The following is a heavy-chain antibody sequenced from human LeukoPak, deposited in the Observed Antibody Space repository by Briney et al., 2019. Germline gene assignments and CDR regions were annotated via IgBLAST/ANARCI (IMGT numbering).Heavy chain of an antibody. Sequence: ASVNLSCRSSGYTFTTYGITWVRQAPGQGLEWMGWISTYNGNTNYAQKLQGRVTMTTDTSTSTAYMELRSLRSDDTAMYYCARDRMDTGTYFDYWGQGTLVTVSS. D-gene: IGHD5-18*01. V-gene: IGHV1-18*01. J-gene: IGHJ4*02. CDR2: ISTYNGNT. CDR3: ARDRMDTGTYFDY. CDR1: GYTFTTYG.